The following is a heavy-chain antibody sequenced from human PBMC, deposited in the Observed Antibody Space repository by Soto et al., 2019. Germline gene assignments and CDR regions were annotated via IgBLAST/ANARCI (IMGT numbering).Heavy chain of an antibody. V-gene: IGHV1-46*01. Sequence: GASVKVSCTASGYTFTSYYMHWVRQAPGQGLEWMGIINPSGGSTSYAQKFQGRVTMTRDTSTSTVYMELSSLRSEDTAVYYCAREAIQLWKDYWGQGTLVTVSS. D-gene: IGHD5-18*01. CDR1: GYTFTSYY. J-gene: IGHJ4*02. CDR3: AREAIQLWKDY. CDR2: INPSGGST.